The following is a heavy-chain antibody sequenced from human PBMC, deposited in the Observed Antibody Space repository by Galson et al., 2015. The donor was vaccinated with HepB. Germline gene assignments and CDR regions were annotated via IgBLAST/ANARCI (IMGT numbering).Heavy chain of an antibody. Sequence: ETLSLTCAVSGGSISSSNWWSWVRQPPGKGLEWIGEIYHSGSTNYNPSLESRVTISVDKSKNQFSLKLSSVTAADTAVYYCTATPRRGFRISSGWYVDYWGQGTLVTASS. CDR1: GGSISSSNW. V-gene: IGHV4-4*02. CDR2: IYHSGST. D-gene: IGHD6-19*01. CDR3: TATPRRGFRISSGWYVDY. J-gene: IGHJ4*02.